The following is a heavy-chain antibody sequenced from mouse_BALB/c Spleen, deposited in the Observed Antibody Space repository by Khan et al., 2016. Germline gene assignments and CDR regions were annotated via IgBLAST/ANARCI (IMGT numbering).Heavy chain of an antibody. CDR3: ARSGYYYGSSHWYFDV. J-gene: IGHJ1*01. CDR2: INTHYGVP. CDR1: GYTFTTAG. Sequence: QIQLVQSGPELKKPGETVRISCKASGYTFTTAGMQWVQKMPGKGLKWIGWINTHYGVPKYAEDFKGRFAFSLETSASTAYLQISNLKNEDTATYFCARSGYYYGSSHWYFDVWGAGTTVTVSS. V-gene: IGHV9-4*02. D-gene: IGHD1-1*01.